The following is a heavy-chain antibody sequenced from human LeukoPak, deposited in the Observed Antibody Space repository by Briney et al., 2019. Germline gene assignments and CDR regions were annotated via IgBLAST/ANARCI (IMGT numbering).Heavy chain of an antibody. CDR3: ARLVAVAGVFDY. CDR1: GGSISSSNYY. CDR2: IYYSGST. J-gene: IGHJ4*02. V-gene: IGHV4-39*02. Sequence: SETLSLACTVSGGSISSSNYYWGWIRQPPGKGLEWIGNIYYSGSTYYNPSLKSRVTISVDTSKNHFSLKLSSVTAADTAVYYCARLVAVAGVFDYWGQGTLVTVSS. D-gene: IGHD6-19*01.